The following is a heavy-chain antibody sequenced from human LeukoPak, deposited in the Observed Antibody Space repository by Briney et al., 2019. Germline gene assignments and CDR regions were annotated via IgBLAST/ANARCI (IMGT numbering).Heavy chain of an antibody. D-gene: IGHD5-18*01. CDR3: ARGWIQLSLHVFDI. CDR2: INHSGST. CDR1: GGSFSGYY. Sequence: PSETLSLTCAVYGGSFSGYYWSWIRQPPGKGLEWIGEINHSGSTNYNPSLKSRVTISVDTSKNQFSLKLSSVTAADTAVYYCARGWIQLSLHVFDIWGQGTMVTVSS. V-gene: IGHV4-34*01. J-gene: IGHJ3*02.